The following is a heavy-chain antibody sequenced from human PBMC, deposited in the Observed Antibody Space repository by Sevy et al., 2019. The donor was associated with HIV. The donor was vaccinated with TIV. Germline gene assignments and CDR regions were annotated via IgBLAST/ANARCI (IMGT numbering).Heavy chain of an antibody. D-gene: IGHD2-21*01. Sequence: GGSLRLSCEASGFTLSSYTMNWVRQSPEKGLEWVATFDRTDITHYADSVKGRFIIPRDTAKNSQFLQMNRRRDDATAMYFCVRDERAIASHFDYWGRGTLVTVSS. J-gene: IGHJ4*02. V-gene: IGHV3-48*02. CDR3: VRDERAIASHFDY. CDR1: GFTLSSYT. CDR2: FDRTDIT.